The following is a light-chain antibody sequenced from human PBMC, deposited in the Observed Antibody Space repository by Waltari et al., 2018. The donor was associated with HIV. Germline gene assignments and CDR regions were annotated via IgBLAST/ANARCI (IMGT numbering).Light chain of an antibody. CDR2: DNH. CDR1: TSTIGNNF. J-gene: IGLJ2*01. Sequence: QSVLTQPPAVSAAPGQKVAIACPGTTSTIGNNFVCWYQKLQGTAPKLLIFDNHKRPSGVSDRFSASKSGTSATLAITGLHTGDEAEYYCGTWDTSLNAGVFGGGTKVSVL. V-gene: IGLV1-51*01. CDR3: GTWDTSLNAGV.